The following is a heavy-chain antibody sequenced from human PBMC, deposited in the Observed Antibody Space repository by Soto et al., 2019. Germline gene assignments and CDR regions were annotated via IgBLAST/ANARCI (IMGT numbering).Heavy chain of an antibody. CDR3: ARGGPDYYGSVSYSRKYNWFDP. V-gene: IGHV4-34*01. CDR1: GGSFSGYY. J-gene: IGHJ5*02. Sequence: SEPLSLTCAVYGGSFSGYYWSWIRQPPGKGLEWIGEINHSGSTNYNPSLKSRVTISVDTSKNQFALKLSSVTAADTAVYYCARGGPDYYGSVSYSRKYNWFDPSGQGTLVTVST. CDR2: INHSGST. D-gene: IGHD3-10*01.